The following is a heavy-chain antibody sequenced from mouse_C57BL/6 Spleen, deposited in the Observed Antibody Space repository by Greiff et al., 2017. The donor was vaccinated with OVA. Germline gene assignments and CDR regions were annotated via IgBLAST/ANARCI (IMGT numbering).Heavy chain of an antibody. D-gene: IGHD1-2*01. CDR3: AKGFITTVPSWFAY. J-gene: IGHJ3*01. CDR2: ITPSNGGT. Sequence: VQLQQPGTELVKPGASVKLSCKASGYTFTSYWMHWVKQRPGQGLEWIGIITPSNGGTNYNEKFKSKATLTVDKSSSTAYMQLSSLTSEDSAVYYCAKGFITTVPSWFAYWGQGTLVTVSA. CDR1: GYTFTSYW. V-gene: IGHV1-53*01.